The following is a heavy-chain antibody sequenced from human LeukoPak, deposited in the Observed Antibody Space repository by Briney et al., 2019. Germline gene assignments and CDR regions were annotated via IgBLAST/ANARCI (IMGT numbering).Heavy chain of an antibody. J-gene: IGHJ6*03. CDR1: GGSFSGYY. Sequence: SETLSLTCAVYGGSFSGYYWSWIRQPPGKGLEWIGEINHSGSTNYNPSLKSRVTISVDTSKNRFSLKLSSVTAADTAVYYCARGANIAVAGTPYYYYYYMDVWGKGTTVTVSS. D-gene: IGHD6-19*01. CDR3: ARGANIAVAGTPYYYYYYMDV. V-gene: IGHV4-34*01. CDR2: INHSGST.